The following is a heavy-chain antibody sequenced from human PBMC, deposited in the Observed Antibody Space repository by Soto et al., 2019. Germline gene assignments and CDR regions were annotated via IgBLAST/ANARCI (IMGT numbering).Heavy chain of an antibody. V-gene: IGHV3-23*01. Sequence: ESVGGLVQPGGSLRLSCGASGFTFSDNAMTWVRQAPGKGLEWVSSISDDGDSTYYADSVKGRFTISRDNSKNTLFLQMSSLGAEDTAVYYCAKSLSTAVNYGLDVWDQGTSVTVSS. CDR1: GFTFSDNA. D-gene: IGHD2-2*01. CDR3: AKSLSTAVNYGLDV. CDR2: ISDDGDST. J-gene: IGHJ6*02.